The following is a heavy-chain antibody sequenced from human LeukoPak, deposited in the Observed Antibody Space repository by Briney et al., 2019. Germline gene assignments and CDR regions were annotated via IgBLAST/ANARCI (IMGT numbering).Heavy chain of an antibody. Sequence: GGSLRLSCSASGFTFGNYAMHWVRQVPEKGLEYVSTISNNVGSTYYADSVKGRFTISRDNSKNTLYLQMRSLRIEDTAVYYCVKAALQYYYDTSGSFDYWGQGTLVTVSS. CDR1: GFTFGNYA. J-gene: IGHJ4*02. CDR3: VKAALQYYYDTSGSFDY. V-gene: IGHV3-64D*09. D-gene: IGHD3-22*01. CDR2: ISNNVGST.